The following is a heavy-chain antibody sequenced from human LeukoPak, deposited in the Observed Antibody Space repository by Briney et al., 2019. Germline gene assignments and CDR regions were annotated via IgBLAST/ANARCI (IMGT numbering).Heavy chain of an antibody. CDR1: GFSFSNYA. CDR2: IRGGGGSI. Sequence: GGSLRLSCAASGFSFSNYAMTWVRQAPGKGLEWVSGIRGGGGSIYYADFVKGRFTISRDNSKNTVYLQMLTLRDEDTAVYYCAKCARIDWLPIDYWGQGTLVTVSS. CDR3: AKCARIDWLPIDY. V-gene: IGHV3-23*01. J-gene: IGHJ4*02. D-gene: IGHD3-9*01.